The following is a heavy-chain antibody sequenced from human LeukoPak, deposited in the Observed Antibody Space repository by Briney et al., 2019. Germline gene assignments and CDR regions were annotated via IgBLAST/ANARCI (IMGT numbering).Heavy chain of an antibody. CDR1: GFTFSSYA. V-gene: IGHV3-23*01. CDR2: ISGSGGST. J-gene: IGHJ4*02. CDR3: AKGSIYYYGSGSYDDY. Sequence: QPGGSLRLSCAASGFTFSSYAMSWVRQAPGKGLEWVSAISGSGGSTYYADSVKGRFTISRDNSKNTLYLQMNSLRAEDTAVYYCAKGSIYYYGSGSYDDYWGQGTLVTVSS. D-gene: IGHD3-10*01.